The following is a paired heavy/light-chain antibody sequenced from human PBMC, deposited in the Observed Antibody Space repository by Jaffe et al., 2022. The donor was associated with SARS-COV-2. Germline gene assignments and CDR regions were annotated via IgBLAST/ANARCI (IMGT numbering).Light chain of an antibody. Sequence: IVLTQSPATLSLSPGERATLSCRASQTISSYLAWYQHKPGQAPRLLIYDASNRATGIPARFSGSGSGTDFTLTISSLEPEDFAVYSCQQRIHWPPHILFGQGTRLEIK. J-gene: IGKJ5*01. CDR1: QTISSY. V-gene: IGKV3-11*01. CDR2: DAS. CDR3: QQRIHWPPHIL.
Heavy chain of an antibody. CDR3: ARVVWPTRYNYYMDV. D-gene: IGHD2-8*01. CDR2: TNHRGST. CDR1: GGSFSGYY. Sequence: QVQLQQWGAGLLKPSETLSLSCDVYGGSFSGYYWSWIRQPPGKGLEWIGETNHRGSTNYNPSLKSRVTISADTSRNRFFLKLSSVIAADTALYYCARVVWPTRYNYYMDVWGTGTPVTVSS. J-gene: IGHJ6*03. V-gene: IGHV4-34*01.